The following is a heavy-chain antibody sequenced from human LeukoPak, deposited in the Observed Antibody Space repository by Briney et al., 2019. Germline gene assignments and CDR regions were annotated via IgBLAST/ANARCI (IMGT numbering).Heavy chain of an antibody. CDR1: GYYLSSSNW. D-gene: IGHD5-12*01. Sequence: KPSDTLSLTCAVSGYYLSSSNWWAWIRQPPGKGLEWLANIYYSGSTYYNPALKSRVTMSVDTSKNQFSLKLSCVTAVDTAVYYCAKSVAWNYYYYMDVWGKGTTVTVSS. J-gene: IGHJ6*03. CDR3: AKSVAWNYYYYMDV. CDR2: IYYSGST. V-gene: IGHV4-28*01.